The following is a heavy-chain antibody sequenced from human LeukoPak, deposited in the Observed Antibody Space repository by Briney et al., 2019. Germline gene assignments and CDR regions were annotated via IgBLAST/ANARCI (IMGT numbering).Heavy chain of an antibody. CDR2: ISYDGSNK. CDR1: GFTFSSYA. J-gene: IGHJ4*02. V-gene: IGHV3-30-3*01. CDR3: ARGDIVAMDYSFDY. Sequence: PGGSLRLSCAASGFTFSSYAMHWVRQAPGKGLEWVAVISYDGSNKYYADSVKGRFTISRDNSKNTLYLQMNSLRAEDTAVYYCARGDIVAMDYSFDYWGQGTLVTVSS. D-gene: IGHD5-12*01.